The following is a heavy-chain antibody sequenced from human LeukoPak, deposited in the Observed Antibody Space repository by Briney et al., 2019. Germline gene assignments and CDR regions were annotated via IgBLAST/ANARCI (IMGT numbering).Heavy chain of an antibody. CDR1: GGSISSSSYY. CDR2: IYHSGST. V-gene: IGHV4-39*01. D-gene: IGHD4-23*01. Sequence: SETLSLTCTVSGGSISSSSYYWGWIRQPPGKGLEWIGSIYHSGSTYYNPSLKSRVTISVDTSKNQFSLKLSSVTAADTAVYYCARHDAVVTDHIDYWGQGTLVTVSS. CDR3: ARHDAVVTDHIDY. J-gene: IGHJ4*02.